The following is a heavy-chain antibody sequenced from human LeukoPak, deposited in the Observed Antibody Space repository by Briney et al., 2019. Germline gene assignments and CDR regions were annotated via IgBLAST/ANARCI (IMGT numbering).Heavy chain of an antibody. D-gene: IGHD2-15*01. CDR3: ARSRLGYCSGGSRYSGAI. CDR1: GYTFTGYY. Sequence: GASVKVSCKASGYTFTGYYMHWVRQAPGQGLEWMGQINPNSGGTNYAQKFQGRVTMTRDTSISTAYMELSRLRSDDTAVYYCARSRLGYCSGGSRYSGAIWGQGTMVTVSS. V-gene: IGHV1-2*06. CDR2: INPNSGGT. J-gene: IGHJ3*02.